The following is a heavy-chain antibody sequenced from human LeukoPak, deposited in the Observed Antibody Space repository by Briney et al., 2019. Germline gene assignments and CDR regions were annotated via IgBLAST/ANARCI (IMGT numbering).Heavy chain of an antibody. V-gene: IGHV3-72*01. CDR2: IRNKANSYTT. CDR3: ARRVFGGNCYYDY. CDR1: GFTFSDHY. J-gene: IGHJ4*02. Sequence: PGGSLRLSCAASGFTFSDHYMDWVRQAPGKGLEWVGRIRNKANSYTTDYAASVKGRFTISRDDSKNSLYLQMSSLKTEDTAVYYCARRVFGGNCYYDYWGQGALVTVSS. D-gene: IGHD4-23*01.